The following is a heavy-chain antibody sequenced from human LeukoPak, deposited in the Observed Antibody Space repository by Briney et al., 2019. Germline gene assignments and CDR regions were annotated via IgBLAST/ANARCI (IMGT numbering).Heavy chain of an antibody. D-gene: IGHD3-22*01. CDR1: GYSFTSHV. CDR2: IGGGSGRT. J-gene: IGHJ4*02. Sequence: GASVKVSCKASGYSFTSHVIHWLRQAPGQRFEWMGWIGGGSGRTNYSQTFQDRVTITRDTSATTSYMEMRSLRYEGTAIFYCARGYYYDSSGYYFDSWGQGTLVTVSS. CDR3: ARGYYYDSSGYYFDS. V-gene: IGHV1-3*01.